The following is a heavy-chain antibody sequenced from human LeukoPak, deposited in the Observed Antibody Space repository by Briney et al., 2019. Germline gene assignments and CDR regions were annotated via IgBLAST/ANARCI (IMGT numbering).Heavy chain of an antibody. Sequence: PSGTLSLTCAVSGGSLSSSNWWSWVRQPPGKGLEWIGRIYTSGSTNYNPSLKSRVTMSVDTSKNQFSLKLSSVTAADTAVYYCARFNATYAFDIWGEGTMVTVSS. CDR2: IYTSGST. D-gene: IGHD5-12*01. CDR3: ARFNATYAFDI. CDR1: GGSLSSSNW. V-gene: IGHV4-4*02. J-gene: IGHJ3*02.